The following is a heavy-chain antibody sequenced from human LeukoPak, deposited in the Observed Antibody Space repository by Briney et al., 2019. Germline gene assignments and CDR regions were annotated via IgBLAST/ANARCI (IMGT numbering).Heavy chain of an antibody. CDR2: IFYSGRT. Sequence: SETLSLTCTVSGGSITSYYWTWIRQSPGKGLEWIGFIFYSGRTNANPSLKSRVTLSVDTSKSQFSLKMSSVTAADTAVYFCARTTGYSSTWELDSWGQGTLVTVSS. D-gene: IGHD6-13*01. J-gene: IGHJ4*02. CDR3: ARTTGYSSTWELDS. CDR1: GGSITSYY. V-gene: IGHV4-59*01.